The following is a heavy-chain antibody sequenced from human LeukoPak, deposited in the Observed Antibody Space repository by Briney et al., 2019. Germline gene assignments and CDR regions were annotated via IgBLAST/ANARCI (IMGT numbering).Heavy chain of an antibody. CDR3: AREPGQWLPPEL. J-gene: IGHJ4*02. Sequence: PGGSLRLSCEASGFDFNIYSMTWVRQAPGKGLEWVSSISSNSAYIYYSESLKDRFTISRDNAKKSLYLQVSSLRVEDTAVYYCAREPGQWLPPELWGQGTLVTVSS. D-gene: IGHD6-19*01. CDR1: GFDFNIYS. V-gene: IGHV3-21*01. CDR2: ISSNSAYI.